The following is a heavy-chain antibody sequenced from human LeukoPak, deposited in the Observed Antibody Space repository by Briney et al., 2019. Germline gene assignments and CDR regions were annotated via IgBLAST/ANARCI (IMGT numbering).Heavy chain of an antibody. J-gene: IGHJ4*02. D-gene: IGHD2-15*01. Sequence: SETLSLTCTVSGGSISSGGYYWSWIRQHPGKGLEWIGYINYSGSTYYNPSLKSRITISVDTSKNQFSLKLSSVTAADTAVYYCARVSCSGGSCLDYWGQGTLVTVSS. CDR1: GGSISSGGYY. CDR2: INYSGST. V-gene: IGHV4-31*03. CDR3: ARVSCSGGSCLDY.